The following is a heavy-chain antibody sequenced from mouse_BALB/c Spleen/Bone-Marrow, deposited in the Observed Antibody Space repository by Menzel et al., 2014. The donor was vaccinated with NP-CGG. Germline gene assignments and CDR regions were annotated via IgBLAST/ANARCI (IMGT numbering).Heavy chain of an antibody. V-gene: IGHV14-3*02. CDR2: IDPAIFT. CDR1: GFNIKDTY. Sequence: EVKLMESGAELVKPGASVKLSCTASGFNIKDTYLHWVKQRPEQGLDWIGRIDPAIFTKYDPKFQGKATITADTSSSTAYMQLSSLTSEDSAVYYCARWDYWGQGTTLTVSS. J-gene: IGHJ2*01. CDR3: ARWDY.